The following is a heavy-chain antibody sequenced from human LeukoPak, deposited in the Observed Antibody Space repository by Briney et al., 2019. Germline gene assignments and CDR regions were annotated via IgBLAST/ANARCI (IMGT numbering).Heavy chain of an antibody. CDR2: ISGSSNYR. D-gene: IGHD3-16*01. CDR3: ARAPPGESLDI. Sequence: GGSLRLSCAGSGFTFSSSTINWVRQAPGKGLEWVSFISGSSNYRYYADSVKGRFTISRDNAKNSLYLQMNSLRVEDTAEYYCARAPPGESLDIWGQGTMVTVSS. V-gene: IGHV3-21*01. CDR1: GFTFSSST. J-gene: IGHJ3*02.